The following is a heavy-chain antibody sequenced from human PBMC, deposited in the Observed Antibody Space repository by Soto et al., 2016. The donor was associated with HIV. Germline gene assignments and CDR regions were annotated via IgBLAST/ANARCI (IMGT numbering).Heavy chain of an antibody. CDR2: VSNYGRP. CDR3: ARPLLWFGESSGGPFEI. J-gene: IGHJ3*02. CDR1: GFSVSSNY. D-gene: IGHD3-10*01. Sequence: EVQLVESGGGLVKPGGSLRLSCAVSGFSVSSNYMSWVRQAPGKGLEWVAVVSNYGRPDYADSVKGRFTISRDHSNNTLYLQMSSLRAEDTAIYYCARPLLWFGESSGGPFEIWGQGTMVTVSS. V-gene: IGHV3-66*01.